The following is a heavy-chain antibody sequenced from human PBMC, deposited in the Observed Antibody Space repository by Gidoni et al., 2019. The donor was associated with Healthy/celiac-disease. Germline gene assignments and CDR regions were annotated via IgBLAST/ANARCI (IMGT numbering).Heavy chain of an antibody. CDR2: INHSGST. V-gene: IGHV4-34*01. D-gene: IGHD6-13*01. CDR3: ARARAAAVPHHDAFDI. CDR1: GGSFSGYY. Sequence: QVQLQQWGAGLLKPSETLSLTCAVYGGSFSGYYWSWSRQPPGKGLEWIGEINHSGSTNYNPSLKSRVTISVDTSKNQFSLKLSSVTAADTAVYYCARARAAAVPHHDAFDIWGQGTMVTVSS. J-gene: IGHJ3*02.